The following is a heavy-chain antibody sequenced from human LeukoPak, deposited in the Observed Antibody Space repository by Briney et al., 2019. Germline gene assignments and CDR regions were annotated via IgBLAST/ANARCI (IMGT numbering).Heavy chain of an antibody. CDR3: ARDHNYAFDN. Sequence: GGSLRLSCAASGFTFSSYSMNWVRQAPGKGLEWISYIGIESGNTKYADSVKGRFTISADNAKNSLYLQMNSLRVEDTAVYYCARDHNYAFDNWGQETLVSVSS. CDR1: GFTFSSYS. V-gene: IGHV3-48*04. D-gene: IGHD1-1*01. CDR2: IGIESGNT. J-gene: IGHJ4*02.